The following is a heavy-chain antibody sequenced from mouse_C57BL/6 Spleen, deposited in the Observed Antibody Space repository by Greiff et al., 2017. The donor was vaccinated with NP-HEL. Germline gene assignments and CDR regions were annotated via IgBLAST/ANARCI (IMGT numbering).Heavy chain of an antibody. CDR1: GYAFSSSW. V-gene: IGHV1-82*01. Sequence: QVQLQQSGPELVKPGASVKISCKASGYAFSSSWMNWVKQRPGKGLEWIGRIYPGDGDTNYNGKFKGKATLTADKSSSTAYMQLSSLTSEDSAVYFCAKGPIYYDSDGYFDVWGTGTTVTVSS. D-gene: IGHD2-4*01. CDR2: IYPGDGDT. CDR3: AKGPIYYDSDGYFDV. J-gene: IGHJ1*03.